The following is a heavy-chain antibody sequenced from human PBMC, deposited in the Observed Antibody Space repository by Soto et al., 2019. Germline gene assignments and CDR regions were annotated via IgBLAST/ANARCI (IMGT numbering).Heavy chain of an antibody. Sequence: PGGSLRLSCAASGFTFSSYAMSWVRQAPGKGLEWVPAISGSGGSTYYADSVKGRFTISRDNSKNTLYLQMNSLRAEDTAVYYCAKDLGCSGGSCYSRVDAFDIWGQGTMVTVSS. V-gene: IGHV3-23*01. J-gene: IGHJ3*02. D-gene: IGHD2-15*01. CDR1: GFTFSSYA. CDR2: ISGSGGST. CDR3: AKDLGCSGGSCYSRVDAFDI.